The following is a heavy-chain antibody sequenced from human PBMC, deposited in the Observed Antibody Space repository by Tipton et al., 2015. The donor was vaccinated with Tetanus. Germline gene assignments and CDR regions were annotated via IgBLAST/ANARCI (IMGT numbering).Heavy chain of an antibody. CDR1: GDSVRSGDHD. Sequence: CTVSGDSVRSGDHDWNWIRQPPGKGLEWIGYVHYSGRTNKSPSLKRRVTLSVDTSKNQFSLKLRSVTAADTAVYYCARGITDGYNRRFDYWGQGTLVAVSP. D-gene: IGHD5-24*01. J-gene: IGHJ4*02. CDR2: VHYSGRT. V-gene: IGHV4-61*08. CDR3: ARGITDGYNRRFDY.